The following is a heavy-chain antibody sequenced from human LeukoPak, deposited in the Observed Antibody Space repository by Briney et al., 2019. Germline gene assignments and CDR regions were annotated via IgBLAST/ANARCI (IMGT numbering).Heavy chain of an antibody. CDR1: GGSISSGDYY. CDR3: ARGTYYDFWSGYTPFDY. V-gene: IGHV4-30-4*01. D-gene: IGHD3-3*01. CDR2: IYYSGST. J-gene: IGHJ4*02. Sequence: PSETLSLTCTVSGGSISSGDYYWSWIRQPPGKGLEWIGYIYYSGSTYYNPYLKSRVTISVDTSKNQFSLKLSSVTAADTAVYYCARGTYYDFWSGYTPFDYWGQGTLVTVSS.